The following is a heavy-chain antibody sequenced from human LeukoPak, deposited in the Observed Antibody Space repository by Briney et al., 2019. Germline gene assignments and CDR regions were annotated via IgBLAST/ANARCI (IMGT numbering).Heavy chain of an antibody. D-gene: IGHD1-1*01. J-gene: IGHJ6*02. V-gene: IGHV3-74*01. CDR1: GSTFSSYW. CDR3: VGPVHPLGMDV. CDR2: INSDGSGT. Sequence: PGGSLRLSCAASGSTFSSYWMHRVRQAPGKGLEWVSRINSDGSGTNYADSVKGRFTISRDNAKNTLYLQMNSLRAEDTAVYYCVGPVHPLGMDVSGQGTTVTVSS.